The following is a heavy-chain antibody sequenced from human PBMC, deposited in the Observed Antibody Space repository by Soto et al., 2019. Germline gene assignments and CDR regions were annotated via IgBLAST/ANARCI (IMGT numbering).Heavy chain of an antibody. Sequence: PSETLSLTCTVSGGSVSNGMYYWSWIRQPPGKGLEWIGNVYFTGATIYNPSLKSRVTMSVDTYKDQFFLKLTSVTAADTAVYYCARLWNSAASRHLYYFDYWGLGTLGTVSS. V-gene: IGHV4-61*01. CDR3: ARLWNSAASRHLYYFDY. D-gene: IGHD2-21*01. CDR1: GGSVSNGMYY. J-gene: IGHJ4*02. CDR2: VYFTGAT.